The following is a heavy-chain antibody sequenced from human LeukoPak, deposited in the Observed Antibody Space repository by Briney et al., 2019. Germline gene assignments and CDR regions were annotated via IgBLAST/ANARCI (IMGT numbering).Heavy chain of an antibody. Sequence: SETLSLTCTVSGGSISSYYWSWIRQPAGKGLEWIGRIYTSGSTNYNPSLKSRVTMSVDTSKNQFSLKLSSVTAADTAAYYCARAGYDILTGYSDYWGQGTLVTVS. V-gene: IGHV4-4*07. J-gene: IGHJ4*02. CDR2: IYTSGST. CDR3: ARAGYDILTGYSDY. D-gene: IGHD3-9*01. CDR1: GGSISSYY.